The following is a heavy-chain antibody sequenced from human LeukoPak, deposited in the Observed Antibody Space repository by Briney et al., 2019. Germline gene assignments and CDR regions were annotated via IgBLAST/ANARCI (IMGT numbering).Heavy chain of an antibody. D-gene: IGHD3-10*01. CDR1: GYTFTSYD. V-gene: IGHV1-8*01. CDR3: ARYGVTMVRGVIITNWFDT. CDR2: MNPNSGNT. Sequence: GASVKVSCKASGYTFTSYDINWVRQATGQGLEWMGWMNPNSGNTGYAQKFQGRVTMTRNTSISTAYMELSSLRSEDTAVYYCARYGVTMVRGVIITNWFDTGAREPWSPSPQ. J-gene: IGHJ5*02.